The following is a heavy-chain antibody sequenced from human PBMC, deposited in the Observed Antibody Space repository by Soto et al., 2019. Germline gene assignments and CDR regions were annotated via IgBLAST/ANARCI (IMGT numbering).Heavy chain of an antibody. CDR1: GYTLTELS. D-gene: IGHD2-8*01. CDR3: ATAIVLMLYAIPGAFDI. J-gene: IGHJ3*02. CDR2: FDPEDGET. Sequence: ASVKVSCKVSGYTLTELSMHSLRQAPGKGLEWMGGFDPEDGETIYAQKFQGRVTMTEDTSTETAYMELSSLRSEDTAVYYCATAIVLMLYAIPGAFDIWGQGTMVNVSS. V-gene: IGHV1-24*01.